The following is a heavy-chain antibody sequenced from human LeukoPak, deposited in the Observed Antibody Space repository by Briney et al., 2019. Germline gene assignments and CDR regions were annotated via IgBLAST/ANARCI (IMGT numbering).Heavy chain of an antibody. D-gene: IGHD5-12*01. Sequence: GASVKVSCKASGYTFTSYGISWVRQAPGQGLEWMGWISAYNGNTNYAQKLQGRVTMTTDTSTSTAYMELRSPRSEDTAVYYCARTNVDIVATYYYGMDVWGQGTTVTVSS. CDR1: GYTFTSYG. CDR3: ARTNVDIVATYYYGMDV. J-gene: IGHJ6*02. CDR2: ISAYNGNT. V-gene: IGHV1-18*01.